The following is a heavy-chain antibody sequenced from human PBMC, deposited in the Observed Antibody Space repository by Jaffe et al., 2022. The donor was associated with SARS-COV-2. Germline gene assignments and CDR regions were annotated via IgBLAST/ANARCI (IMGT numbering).Heavy chain of an antibody. V-gene: IGHV3-9*01. J-gene: IGHJ4*02. Sequence: EVQLVESGGGLVQPGRSLRLSCAASGFTFEDYAMHWVRQAPGKGLEWVAGINWNSDSIAYVDSVKGRFTISRDNAKNSLYLRMSSLRTEDTAFYYCAKDIGLNNPKILSYYFDSWGQGTQVTVSS. CDR3: AKDIGLNNPKILSYYFDS. CDR1: GFTFEDYA. CDR2: INWNSDSI.